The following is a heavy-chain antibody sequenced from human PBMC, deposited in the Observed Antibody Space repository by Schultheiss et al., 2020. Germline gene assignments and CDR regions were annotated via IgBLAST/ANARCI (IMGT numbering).Heavy chain of an antibody. Sequence: GGSLRLSCAASGFTFSSYAMSWVRQAPGKGLEWVSRINSDGSSTSYADSVKGRFTISRDNAKNSLYLQMNSLRAEDTAVYYCARDRSYGSGSAPDFWGQGTLVTVSS. CDR3: ARDRSYGSGSAPDF. CDR2: INSDGSST. CDR1: GFTFSSYA. V-gene: IGHV3-74*01. J-gene: IGHJ4*02. D-gene: IGHD3-10*01.